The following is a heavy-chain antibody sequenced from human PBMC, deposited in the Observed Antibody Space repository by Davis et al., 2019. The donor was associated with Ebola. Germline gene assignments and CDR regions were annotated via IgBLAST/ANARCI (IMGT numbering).Heavy chain of an antibody. J-gene: IGHJ3*01. Sequence: PGGSLRLSCAASGFTFSSYAMSWVRQAPGKGLEWVSGNHGSGGSTYYADSVKGRFTISRDNSKNTLYLQMNSLRVEDTAVYFCAKSQQQVPHDASDVWGQGTKVTVSS. D-gene: IGHD6-13*01. CDR1: GFTFSSYA. CDR2: NHGSGGST. CDR3: AKSQQQVPHDASDV. V-gene: IGHV3-23*01.